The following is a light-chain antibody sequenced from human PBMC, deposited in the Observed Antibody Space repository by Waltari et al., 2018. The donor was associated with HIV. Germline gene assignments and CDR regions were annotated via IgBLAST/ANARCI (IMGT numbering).Light chain of an antibody. Sequence: DIVLTQSPDSMAVSLGERATVNCTSSQTVLYSSDTRDYLAWYQVRPGQPPQLLIYWASSRESGVPARFSGSGSGTHFALTISSLQAEDVAIYYCQQYYTTPQSFGQGTRLEI. CDR1: QTVLYSSDTRDY. V-gene: IGKV4-1*01. J-gene: IGKJ2*03. CDR2: WAS. CDR3: QQYYTTPQS.